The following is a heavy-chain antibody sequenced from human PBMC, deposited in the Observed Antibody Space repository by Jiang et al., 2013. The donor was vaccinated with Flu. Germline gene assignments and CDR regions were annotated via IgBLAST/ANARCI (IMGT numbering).Heavy chain of an antibody. CDR3: ARAPPLWLGXLSPGWFDP. CDR2: IYYDATTNST. V-gene: IGHV4-59*01. CDR1: GGSMRSYF. Sequence: GSGLVKPSETLSLSCSVSGGSMRSYFLNWIRQSPGKGLEWIGYIYYDATTNSTNYSPSLKSRVAISVDTSKNQFSLTLYSVTAADTAVYYCARAPPLWLGXLSPGWFDPWGQGTLVTVSS. D-gene: IGHD3-10*01. J-gene: IGHJ5*02.